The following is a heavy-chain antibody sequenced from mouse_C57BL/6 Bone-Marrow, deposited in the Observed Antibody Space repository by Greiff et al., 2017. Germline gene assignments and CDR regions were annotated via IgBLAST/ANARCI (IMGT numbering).Heavy chain of an antibody. CDR2: INPYNGGT. CDR1: GYTFTDYY. CDR3: ARYYGSSYDWYVDV. D-gene: IGHD1-1*01. Sequence: SGPVLVKPGASVKMSCKASGYTFTDYYMNWVKQSHGKSLEWIGVINPYNGGTSYNQKFKGKATLTVDQSSSTAYMELNSLTSEDSAVYYCARYYGSSYDWYVDVWGTGTTVTVSS. V-gene: IGHV1-19*01. J-gene: IGHJ1*03.